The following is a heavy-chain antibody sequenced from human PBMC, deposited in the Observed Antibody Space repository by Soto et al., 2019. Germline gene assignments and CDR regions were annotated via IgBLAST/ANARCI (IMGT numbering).Heavy chain of an antibody. V-gene: IGHV4-34*01. J-gene: IGHJ4*02. CDR2: INHSGST. D-gene: IGHD6-13*01. CDR3: ARGRIAAVDY. Sequence: PSETLSLTCAVYGGSFSGYYWSWIRQPPGKGLEWIGEINHSGSTNYNPSLKSRVTISVDTSKNQFSPKLSSVTAADTAVYYCARGRIAAVDYWGQGTLVTVSS. CDR1: GGSFSGYY.